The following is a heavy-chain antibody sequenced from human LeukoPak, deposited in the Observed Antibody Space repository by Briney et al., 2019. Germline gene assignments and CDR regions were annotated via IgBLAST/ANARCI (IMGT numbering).Heavy chain of an antibody. CDR3: ASTGVYDFWSGYYTLNWFDP. CDR2: IYYSGST. D-gene: IGHD3-3*01. J-gene: IGHJ5*02. V-gene: IGHV4-39*01. Sequence: SETLSLTCTVSGCTISSSSYYWGWIRQPPGTWLDWIGSIYYSGSTYYNPSLKSRVTISVDTSKNQFSLKLSSVTAADTAVYYCASTGVYDFWSGYYTLNWFDPWGQGTLVTVSS. CDR1: GCTISSSSYY.